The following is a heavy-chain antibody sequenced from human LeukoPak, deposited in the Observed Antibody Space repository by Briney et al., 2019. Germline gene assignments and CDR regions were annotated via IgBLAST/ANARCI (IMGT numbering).Heavy chain of an antibody. V-gene: IGHV3-48*04. CDR1: GFTFSSYS. CDR2: ISSSSSAI. CDR3: ARGPSSHIDY. J-gene: IGHJ4*02. Sequence: GGSLRLSCAASGFTFSSYSMNWVRQAPGKGLEWVSYISSSSSAIYYADSVKGRFTISRDNAKNSLYVQMNSLRAEDTAVYYCARGPSSHIDYWGQGTLVTVSS.